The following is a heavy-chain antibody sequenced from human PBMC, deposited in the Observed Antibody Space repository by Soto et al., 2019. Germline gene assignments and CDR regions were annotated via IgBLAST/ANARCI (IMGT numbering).Heavy chain of an antibody. V-gene: IGHV4-59*11. J-gene: IGHJ4*02. CDR1: GGSISGHY. CDR3: ARVGSSGWSPDY. CDR2: IFYSGSTTY. D-gene: IGHD6-19*01. Sequence: SETLSLTCAVSGGSISGHYWIWIRQPPGEGMEWIGYIFYSGSTTYNNNPSLKSRVTMSVDTSKNQFSLRLSSVTAADTAVYYCARVGSSGWSPDYWGQGTLVTVSS.